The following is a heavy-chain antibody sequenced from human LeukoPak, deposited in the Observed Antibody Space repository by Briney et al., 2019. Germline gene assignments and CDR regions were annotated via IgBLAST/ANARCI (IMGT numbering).Heavy chain of an antibody. CDR2: INHSGST. CDR1: GGSFSGYY. J-gene: IGHJ5*02. CDR3: ARGRGLGYCSSISCYYSNWFDP. V-gene: IGHV4-34*01. Sequence: NPSETLSLTCAVYGGSFSGYYWSWIRQPPGKGLEWIGEINHSGSTNYNPSLKSRVTISVDTSKNQFSLKLSSVTAADTAVYYCARGRGLGYCSSISCYYSNWFDPWGQGTLVTVSS. D-gene: IGHD2-2*01.